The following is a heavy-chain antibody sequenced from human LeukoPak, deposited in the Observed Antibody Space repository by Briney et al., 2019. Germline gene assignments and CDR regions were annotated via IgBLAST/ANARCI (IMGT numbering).Heavy chain of an antibody. V-gene: IGHV3-21*01. J-gene: IGHJ3*02. CDR1: GFTFSSYS. CDR3: ATGDRTYYYDSSGPI. Sequence: GGSLRLSCAASGFTFSSYSMNWVRQAPGKGLEWVSSISSCSSYIYYADSVKGRFTISRDNAKNSLYLQMNSLRAEDTAVYYCATGDRTYYYDSSGPIWGQGTMVTVSS. D-gene: IGHD3-22*01. CDR2: ISSCSSYI.